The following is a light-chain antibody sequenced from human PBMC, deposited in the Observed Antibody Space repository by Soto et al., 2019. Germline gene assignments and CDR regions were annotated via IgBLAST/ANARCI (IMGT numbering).Light chain of an antibody. CDR2: SAS. CDR1: QDISNH. CDR3: QQINSYPVT. Sequence: DIQLTQSPAFLSTSVGDKVTITCRASQDISNHLAWYQQKPGKAPNLLVYSASTLQSGVPSRFSGSGSGTEFTLTMSSLQPEDFATYFCQQINSYPVTFGGGTKVEIE. J-gene: IGKJ4*01. V-gene: IGKV1-9*01.